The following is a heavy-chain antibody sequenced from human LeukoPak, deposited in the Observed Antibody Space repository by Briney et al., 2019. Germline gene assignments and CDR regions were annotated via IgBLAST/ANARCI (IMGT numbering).Heavy chain of an antibody. CDR3: AEGPYSSGSLVGCFDG. CDR2: ISGDGGST. Sequence: GGSLTLSCAASGCTFSSYAMTWVRQPPAPGQDWVSTISGDGGSTYYADSVQGRFTISRDNSINTLFLQMNSLRAEDTAVYYCAEGPYSSGSLVGCFDGWDQGTLVTVSS. CDR1: GCTFSSYA. V-gene: IGHV3-23*01. D-gene: IGHD5-18*01. J-gene: IGHJ5*02.